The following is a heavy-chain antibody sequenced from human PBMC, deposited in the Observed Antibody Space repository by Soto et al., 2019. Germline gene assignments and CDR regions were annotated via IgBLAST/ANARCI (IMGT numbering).Heavy chain of an antibody. D-gene: IGHD1-1*01. V-gene: IGHV3-11*01. Sequence: PGGSLRLSCAASGFTFSDYYMCWIRQAPGKGLEWVAYISWNGDTIGYADSVKGRFTISRDNVENSLYLQMNSLRAEDTALYYCATSYMDVWGKGTTVTVSS. CDR1: GFTFSDYY. CDR2: ISWNGDTI. CDR3: ATSYMDV. J-gene: IGHJ6*03.